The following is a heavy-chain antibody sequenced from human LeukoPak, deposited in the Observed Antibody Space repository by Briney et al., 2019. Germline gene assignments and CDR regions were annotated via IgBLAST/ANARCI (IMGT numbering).Heavy chain of an antibody. Sequence: PGGSLRLSCAASGFTFSDYYMSCIRQPPGKGLEWIGYIYYSGSTNYDPSLKSRVTISVDTSKNQFSLRLNSVTAADTAVYYCARQRDGDFDYWGQGTLVTVSS. CDR1: GFTFSDYY. V-gene: IGHV4-59*08. CDR3: ARQRDGDFDY. J-gene: IGHJ4*02. CDR2: IYYSGST. D-gene: IGHD5-24*01.